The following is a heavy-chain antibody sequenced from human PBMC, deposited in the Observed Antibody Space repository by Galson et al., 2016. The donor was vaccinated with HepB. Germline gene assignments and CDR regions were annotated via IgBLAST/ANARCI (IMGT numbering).Heavy chain of an antibody. J-gene: IGHJ5*02. D-gene: IGHD3/OR15-3a*01. Sequence: GRGLEWNGHVYHTGKTYYNPSLKSRVTTSLDRPSTQFSLRLNSVTAADTAVYYFASTIYVLHFLDRTGYFDPWGQGTLVTVSS. CDR3: ASTIYVLHFLDRTGYFDP. CDR2: VYHTGKT. V-gene: IGHV4-30-2*01.